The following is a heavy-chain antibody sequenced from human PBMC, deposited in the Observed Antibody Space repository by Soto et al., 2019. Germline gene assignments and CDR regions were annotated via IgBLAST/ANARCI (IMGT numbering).Heavy chain of an antibody. Sequence: QVRLQQWGAGLLKPSETLSLNCAVYGWSFIGYYWSWIRQPPGKGLEWIGEINPTGSTNYNPSRKCRVTRLIGTSTNQFSMKLRSVSAAVTAMYYCGRVNGLRLGYFSWGGTNWFDTLGEGIMVSVST. V-gene: IGHV4-34*01. CDR1: GWSFIGYY. D-gene: IGHD3-16*01. CDR3: GRVNGLRLGYFSWGGTNWFDT. CDR2: INPTGST. J-gene: IGHJ5*02.